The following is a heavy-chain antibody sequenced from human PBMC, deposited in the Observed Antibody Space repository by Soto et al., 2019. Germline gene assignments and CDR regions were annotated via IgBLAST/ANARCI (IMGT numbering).Heavy chain of an antibody. J-gene: IGHJ5*02. CDR2: ISYDATIK. Sequence: GGSLRLSCAASGFIFSSFGMHWVRQAPGKGLEWVAVISYDATIKYYADSVTGRFTISRDNSKNTLYLQMNSLRTEDTAVYYCAKDLVWFGELHHWGQGTLVTVSS. D-gene: IGHD3-10*01. V-gene: IGHV3-30*18. CDR1: GFIFSSFG. CDR3: AKDLVWFGELHH.